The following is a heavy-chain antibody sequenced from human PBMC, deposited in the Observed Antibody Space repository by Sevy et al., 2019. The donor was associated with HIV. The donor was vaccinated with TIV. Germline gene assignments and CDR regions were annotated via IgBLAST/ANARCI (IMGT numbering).Heavy chain of an antibody. V-gene: IGHV3-23*01. CDR1: GFTVSSNA. CDR2: LSAGGGFT. D-gene: IGHD6-6*01. Sequence: GGSLRLSCAAFGFTVSSNAMAWVRQAPGKGLEWVSGLSAGGGFTYYADSVKGRFTISRDNSKNTLHLQMSSLGAEDTAVYYCATWCIVGRRVFDNWGQGTLVTVSS. J-gene: IGHJ4*02. CDR3: ATWCIVGRRVFDN.